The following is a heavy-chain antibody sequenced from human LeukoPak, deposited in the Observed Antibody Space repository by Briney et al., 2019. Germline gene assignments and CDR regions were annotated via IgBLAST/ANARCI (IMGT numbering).Heavy chain of an antibody. V-gene: IGHV3-53*04. CDR1: GFTVSSNY. D-gene: IGHD4-23*01. J-gene: IGHJ6*02. CDR3: ARDSGDDYGGDYYYYGMDV. Sequence: GGSLRLSCAASGFTVSSNYMSWVRQAPGKGLEWVSVIYSGGSTYYADSVKGRFTISRHNPKNTLYLQMNSLRAEDTAVYYCARDSGDDYGGDYYYYGMDVWGQGTTVTVSS. CDR2: IYSGGST.